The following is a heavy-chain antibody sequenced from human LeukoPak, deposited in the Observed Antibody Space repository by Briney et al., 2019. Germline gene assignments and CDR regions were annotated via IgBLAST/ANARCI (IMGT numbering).Heavy chain of an antibody. D-gene: IGHD2-15*01. CDR1: GDSLSSGGYY. CDR3: ARGAYCSGGSCWAHNWFDP. J-gene: IGHJ5*02. CDR2: IYYSGST. V-gene: IGHV4-31*03. Sequence: SHTVYLTCNVSGDSLSSGGYYWRWIRQQPGKGLEWIGYIYYSGSTYYNPSLKSRVTISGDTAKNQFSLKLSSVTAADTAVYYCARGAYCSGGSCWAHNWFDPWGQGTLVTVSS.